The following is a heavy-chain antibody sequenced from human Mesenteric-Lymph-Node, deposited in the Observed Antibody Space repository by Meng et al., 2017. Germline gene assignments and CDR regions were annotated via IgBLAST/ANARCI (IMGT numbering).Heavy chain of an antibody. CDR1: GGSISGSSYY. V-gene: IGHV4-39*07. CDR2: LYYGGIT. D-gene: IGHD3/OR15-3a*01. J-gene: IGHJ3*02. CDR3: AREKNWVGHDAFDI. Sequence: SETLSLTCTFSGGSISGSSYYWGWIRQPPGKGLEWIGSLYYGGITYYNPSFKSRVTISVDTSKNQFSLKLSSVTAADTAVYYCAREKNWVGHDAFDIWGQGTMVTVSS.